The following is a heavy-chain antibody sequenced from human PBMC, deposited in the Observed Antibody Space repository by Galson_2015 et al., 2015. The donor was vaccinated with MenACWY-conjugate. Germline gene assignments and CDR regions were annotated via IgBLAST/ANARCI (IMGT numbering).Heavy chain of an antibody. V-gene: IGHV3-74*01. CDR3: ASAIVGATSWFDP. Sequence: SLRLSCAASGFTFSSYWMHWVRQAPGKGLVWVSRINSDGSNTRYADSVKGRFTISRDNAKNTLYLQMNSLRAEDTAVYYCASAIVGATSWFDPWGQGTLVTVSA. J-gene: IGHJ5*02. D-gene: IGHD1-26*01. CDR1: GFTFSSYW. CDR2: INSDGSNT.